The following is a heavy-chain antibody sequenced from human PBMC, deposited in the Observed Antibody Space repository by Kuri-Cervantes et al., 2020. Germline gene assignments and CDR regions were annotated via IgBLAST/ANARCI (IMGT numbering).Heavy chain of an antibody. CDR2: IHHSGIT. V-gene: IGHV4-38-2*02. CDR1: GYSFTSDYH. Sequence: SETLSLTCTVSGYSFTSDYHWGWIRQPPGKGLEWIGTIHHSGITYYNPSLKSRVTISVDTSKNQFSLKLSSVTAADTAVYYCASVGGSGSYYKEYWGQGTLVTVSS. CDR3: ASVGGSGSYYKEY. J-gene: IGHJ4*02. D-gene: IGHD3-10*01.